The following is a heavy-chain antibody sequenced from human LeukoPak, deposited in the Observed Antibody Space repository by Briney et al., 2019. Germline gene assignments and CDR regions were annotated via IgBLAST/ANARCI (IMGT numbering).Heavy chain of an antibody. CDR1: GYTFTDYY. J-gene: IGHJ4*02. CDR3: ATGERLVPAAMWFDY. CDR2: INPKSGGR. V-gene: IGHV1-2*02. Sequence: ASVKVSCKASGYTFTDYYMHWVRQTPGQGLEWMGWINPKSGGRSYAQRFQGRVTMTRDTSISTAYMELSRLRSDDTAVYYCATGERLVPAAMWFDYWGQGTLVTVSS. D-gene: IGHD2-2*01.